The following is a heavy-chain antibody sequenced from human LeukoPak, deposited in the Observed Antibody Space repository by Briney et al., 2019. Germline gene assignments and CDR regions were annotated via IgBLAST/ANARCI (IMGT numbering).Heavy chain of an antibody. J-gene: IGHJ3*02. CDR1: GFTFSNYW. CDR2: IKQDGSEK. V-gene: IGHV3-7*01. D-gene: IGHD2-21*02. Sequence: GGSLRLSCAVSGFTFSNYWMSWVRQAPGKGLEWVANIKQDGSEKYYVDSVKGRFTISRDNAKNSLYLQMNSLRAEDTAVYYCARARYCGGDCYPDAFDTWGQGTMVTVSS. CDR3: ARARYCGGDCYPDAFDT.